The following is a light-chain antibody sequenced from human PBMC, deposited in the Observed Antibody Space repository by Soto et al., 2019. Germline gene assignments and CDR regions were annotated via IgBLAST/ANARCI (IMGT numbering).Light chain of an antibody. V-gene: IGLV2-14*01. J-gene: IGLJ2*01. CDR2: EVS. CDR3: SSYRSSRTVI. CDR1: SSDVGGYNY. Sequence: QSVLTQPASVSGSPGQSITISCTGTSSDVGGYNYVSWYQHHPGKAPKLMIYEVSNRPSGVSNRFSGSKSANTASLSISGLQDEDEADYYCSSYRSSRTVIFGGGTKLTVL.